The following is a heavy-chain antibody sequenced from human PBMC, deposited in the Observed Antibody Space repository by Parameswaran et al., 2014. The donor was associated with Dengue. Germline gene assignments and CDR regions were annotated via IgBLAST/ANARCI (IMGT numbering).Heavy chain of an antibody. J-gene: IGHJ4*02. Sequence: RWIRQPPGKGLEWIGYIYYSGSTNYNPSLKSRVTISVDTSKNQFSLKLSSVTAADTAVYYCARDSDGQKVLDYWGQGTLVTVSS. CDR2: IYYSGST. D-gene: IGHD5-24*01. CDR3: ARDSDGQKVLDY. V-gene: IGHV4-59*01.